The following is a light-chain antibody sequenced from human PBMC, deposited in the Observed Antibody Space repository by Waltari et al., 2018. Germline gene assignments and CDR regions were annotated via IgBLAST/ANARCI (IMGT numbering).Light chain of an antibody. CDR1: SIGSKR. Sequence: YVLTQPPPVSVSPGKTASITCGVTSIGSKRVHWYQQKPGQAPVLVIHYDSGRPSGIPERFSGSYSGNTATLTISRVEAGDEADYYCQVWDANNEYVFGTGTKVTVL. J-gene: IGLJ1*01. V-gene: IGLV3-21*04. CDR3: QVWDANNEYV. CDR2: YDS.